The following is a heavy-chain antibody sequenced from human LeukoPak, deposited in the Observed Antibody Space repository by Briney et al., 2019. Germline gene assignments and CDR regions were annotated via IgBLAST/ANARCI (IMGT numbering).Heavy chain of an antibody. CDR2: IYTSGST. J-gene: IGHJ4*02. Sequence: PSETLSLTCTVSGGSISSYYWSWIRQPAGKGLEWIGRIYTSGSTNYNPSLKSRVTMSVDTSKNQFSLKLSSVTAADTAVYYCARGPRYYYDSSGYSYFDYWGQGTLVTVSS. CDR3: ARGPRYYYDSSGYSYFDY. CDR1: GGSISSYY. V-gene: IGHV4-4*07. D-gene: IGHD3-22*01.